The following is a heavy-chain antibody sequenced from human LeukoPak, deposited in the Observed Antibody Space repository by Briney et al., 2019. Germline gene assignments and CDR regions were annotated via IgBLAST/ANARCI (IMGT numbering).Heavy chain of an antibody. CDR1: GGTFSSYA. Sequence: SVKVSCKASGGTFSSYAISWVRQAPGQGLEWMGGIIPIFGTANYAQKFQGRVTMTRNTSISTAYMELSSLRSEDTAVYYCARVGPLSYGAPGYWGQGTLVTVSS. V-gene: IGHV1-69*05. CDR3: ARVGPLSYGAPGY. CDR2: IIPIFGTA. J-gene: IGHJ4*02. D-gene: IGHD5-18*01.